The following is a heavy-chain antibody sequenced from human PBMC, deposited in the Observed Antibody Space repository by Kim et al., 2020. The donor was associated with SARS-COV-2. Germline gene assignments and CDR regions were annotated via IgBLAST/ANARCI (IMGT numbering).Heavy chain of an antibody. V-gene: IGHV3-53*01. J-gene: IGHJ4*02. CDR2: GST. CDR3: ARGHGYFDY. Sequence: GSTYYADSVKGRFTISRDNSKNTLYLQMNSLRAEDTAVYYCARGHGYFDYWGQGTLVTVSS.